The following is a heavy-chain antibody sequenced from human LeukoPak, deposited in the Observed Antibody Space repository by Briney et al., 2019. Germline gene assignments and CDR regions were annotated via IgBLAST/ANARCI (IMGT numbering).Heavy chain of an antibody. J-gene: IGHJ5*02. CDR2: ISGYTGNT. D-gene: IGHD3-16*01. CDR3: ARALTLGDGDL. CDR1: GYSFSDYG. V-gene: IGHV1-18*04. Sequence: GASVNVSCKASGYSFSDYGVTWVRQAPGKGLDWMGWISGYTGNTNYQQKLERRVTMTTDMSTSTAYMELKSLSSDDTSMYYCARALTLGDGDLWGQGTLVTVSS.